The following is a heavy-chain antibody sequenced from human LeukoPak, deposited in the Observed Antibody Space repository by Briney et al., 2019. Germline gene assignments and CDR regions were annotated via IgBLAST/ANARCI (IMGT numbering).Heavy chain of an antibody. V-gene: IGHV3-53*01. J-gene: IGHJ4*02. D-gene: IGHD3-22*01. CDR1: GFTVSNNY. CDR2: IYSDGST. Sequence: GALRLSCAASGFTVSNNYMSWVRQAPGKGLEWVSVIYSDGSTYFADSVKGRFTISRDNPKNTLYLQMNSLRAEDTAVYYCARGMKRAYYGDYCFDYWGQGTLVTVSS. CDR3: ARGMKRAYYGDYCFDY.